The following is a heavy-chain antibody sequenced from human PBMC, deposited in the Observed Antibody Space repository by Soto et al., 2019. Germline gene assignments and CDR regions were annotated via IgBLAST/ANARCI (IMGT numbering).Heavy chain of an antibody. Sequence: QVQLVESGGGVVQPGRSLRLSCAASGFTFSSYGMHWVRQAPGKGLEWVAVIWYDGSNKYYADSVKGRFTISRDNSKNTLYLQMNSLRAEDTAVYYCAREFLVPVANPEPVWYFDLWGRGALVTVSS. V-gene: IGHV3-33*01. CDR2: IWYDGSNK. D-gene: IGHD2-2*01. CDR1: GFTFSSYG. J-gene: IGHJ2*01. CDR3: AREFLVPVANPEPVWYFDL.